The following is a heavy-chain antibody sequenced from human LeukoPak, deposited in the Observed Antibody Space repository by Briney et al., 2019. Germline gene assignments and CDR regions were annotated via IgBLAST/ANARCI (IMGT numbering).Heavy chain of an antibody. D-gene: IGHD3-3*01. CDR1: GFTFSDYY. J-gene: IGHJ5*02. CDR2: ISSSGSTI. V-gene: IGHV3-11*01. Sequence: GSLRLSCAASGFTFSDYYMSWIRQAPGKGLEWVSYISSSGSTIYYADSVKGRFTISRDNAKNSLYLQMNSLRAEDTAVYYCARDGRSYDFWSGYYNWFDPWGQGTLVTVSS. CDR3: ARDGRSYDFWSGYYNWFDP.